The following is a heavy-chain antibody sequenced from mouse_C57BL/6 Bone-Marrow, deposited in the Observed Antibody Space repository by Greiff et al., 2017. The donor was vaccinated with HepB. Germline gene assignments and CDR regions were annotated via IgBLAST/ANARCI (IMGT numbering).Heavy chain of an antibody. CDR3: ARRVRIYYGSSYGYWYFDV. CDR2: IYPRDGST. D-gene: IGHD1-1*01. V-gene: IGHV1-78*01. CDR1: GYTFTDHT. J-gene: IGHJ1*03. Sequence: QVQLQQSDAELVKPGASVKISCKVSGYTFTDHTIHWMKQRPEQGLEWIGYIYPRDGSTKYNEKFKGKATLTADKSSSTAYMQLNSLTSEDSAVYFCARRVRIYYGSSYGYWYFDVWGKGTTVTVSS.